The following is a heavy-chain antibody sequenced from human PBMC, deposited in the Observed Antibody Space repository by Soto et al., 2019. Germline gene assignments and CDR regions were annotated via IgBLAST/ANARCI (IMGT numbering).Heavy chain of an antibody. CDR1: GGSISSSSYY. D-gene: IGHD2-21*02. Sequence: PSETLSLTCTVSGGSISSSSYYWGWFRQPPGKGLEWIGSIYYSGSTYYNPSLKSRVTISVDTSKNQFSLKLSSVTAADTAGYYCARIRIGGDFADPWGQGTLVTVS. V-gene: IGHV4-39*01. J-gene: IGHJ5*02. CDR3: ARIRIGGDFADP. CDR2: IYYSGST.